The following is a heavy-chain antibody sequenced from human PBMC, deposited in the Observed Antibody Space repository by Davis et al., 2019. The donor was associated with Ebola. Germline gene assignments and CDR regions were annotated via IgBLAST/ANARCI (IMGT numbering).Heavy chain of an antibody. CDR3: ARLLPYADLRRFYLDY. CDR1: GFSFTSHW. CDR2: IYPDDSDT. Sequence: GESLKISCKGSGFSFTSHWIVWVRQMPGKGLEWVGIIYPDDSDTRYSPSFQGQVAISADKSISTAYLQWSSLKASDTAMYYCARLLPYADLRRFYLDYWGQGTLVTVSS. V-gene: IGHV5-51*01. J-gene: IGHJ4*02. D-gene: IGHD3/OR15-3a*01.